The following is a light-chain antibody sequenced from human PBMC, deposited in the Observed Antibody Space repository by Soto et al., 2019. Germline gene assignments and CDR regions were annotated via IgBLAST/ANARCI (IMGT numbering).Light chain of an antibody. CDR3: QQSYSTPPT. V-gene: IGKV1-39*01. J-gene: IGKJ2*01. Sequence: DIQMTQSPSSLSASVGDRVTITCRASQSISSYLNWYQQKPGKAPKLLIYAASSLQSGAPSRFSGSGSGTDFTLTISSLQPEDFATYYCQQSYSTPPTFGQGTKLVIK. CDR2: AAS. CDR1: QSISSY.